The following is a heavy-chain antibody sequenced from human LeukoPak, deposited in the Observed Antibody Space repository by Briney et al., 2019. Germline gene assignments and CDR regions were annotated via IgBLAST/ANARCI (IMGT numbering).Heavy chain of an antibody. D-gene: IGHD3-9*01. CDR3: ASDTLTGGGWDDAFDI. V-gene: IGHV3-7*01. J-gene: IGHJ3*02. Sequence: PGGSLRLSCAASGFTFSSYWMSWVRQAPGKGLEWVANIKQDGSEKYYVDSVKGRFTISRDNAKNSLYLQMNSLRAEDTAVYYCASDTLTGGGWDDAFDIWGQGTMVTVSS. CDR2: IKQDGSEK. CDR1: GFTFSSYW.